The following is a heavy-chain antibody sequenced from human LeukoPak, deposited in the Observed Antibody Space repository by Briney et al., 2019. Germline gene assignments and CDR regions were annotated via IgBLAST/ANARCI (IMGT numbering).Heavy chain of an antibody. CDR2: ISSSSSYI. Sequence: GGSLRLSCAASGFTFSSYSMNWVRQAPGKGLEWVSSISSSSSYIYYADSVKGRFTISRDNAKNSLYLQMNSLRAEDTALYYCARGVGFGDPFDYWGQGTLVTVSS. CDR3: ARGVGFGDPFDY. J-gene: IGHJ4*02. D-gene: IGHD3-10*01. V-gene: IGHV3-21*01. CDR1: GFTFSSYS.